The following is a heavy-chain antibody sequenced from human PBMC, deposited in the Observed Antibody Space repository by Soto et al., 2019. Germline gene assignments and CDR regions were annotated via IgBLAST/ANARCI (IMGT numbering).Heavy chain of an antibody. V-gene: IGHV1-69*06. J-gene: IGHJ3*02. D-gene: IGHD2-15*01. Sequence: QVQLVQSGAEVKKPGSSVKVSCKASGGTFSSYAISWVRQAPGQGLEWMGGIIPIFGTANYAQKFQGRVTITADTYTSTADMELSRQRSEATAVYYCARQRGRAYPIYCSGGSCPTGFDIWGQGTMVTVSS. CDR3: ARQRGRAYPIYCSGGSCPTGFDI. CDR1: GGTFSSYA. CDR2: IIPIFGTA.